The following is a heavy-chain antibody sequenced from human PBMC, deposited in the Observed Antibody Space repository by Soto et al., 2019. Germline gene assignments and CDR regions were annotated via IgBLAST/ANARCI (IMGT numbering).Heavy chain of an antibody. J-gene: IGHJ4*02. CDR2: ISYDGSNK. D-gene: IGHD5-18*01. CDR3: AKSGQLWPDY. V-gene: IGHV3-30*18. CDR1: GFTFSSYG. Sequence: VQLVESGGDLVKPGGSLRLSCIVSGFTFSSYGMHWVRQAPGKGLEWVAVISYDGSNKYYADSVKGRFTISRDNSKNTLYLQMNSLRAEDTAVYYCAKSGQLWPDYWGQGTLVTVSS.